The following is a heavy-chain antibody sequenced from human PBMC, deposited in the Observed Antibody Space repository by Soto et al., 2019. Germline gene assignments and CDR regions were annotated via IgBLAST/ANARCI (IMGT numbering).Heavy chain of an antibody. J-gene: IGHJ4*02. D-gene: IGHD3-22*01. CDR2: INSDGSRT. CDR1: GFTFGSYW. Sequence: EVQLVESGGGIVQPGGSLRLSCAASGFTFGSYWMHWVRQAPGKGLVWVSRINSDGSRTSYADSAKGRFTICRDNAKNTVYLQMNSLRAEDTAVYYCARGDGDYYDGNGYLGRHWGQGTLVTVSS. CDR3: ARGDGDYYDGNGYLGRH. V-gene: IGHV3-74*01.